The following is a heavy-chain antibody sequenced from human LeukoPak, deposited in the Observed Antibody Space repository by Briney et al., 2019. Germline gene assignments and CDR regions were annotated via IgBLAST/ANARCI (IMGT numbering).Heavy chain of an antibody. D-gene: IGHD2-2*01. CDR1: GGSISSEY. CDR2: SYYSGST. J-gene: IGHJ6*03. Sequence: SETLSLTCTVAGGSISSEYWSWIRQPPGKGLEWIGYSYYSGSTNFNTSLKSRVTISVDTSNTPFSLKLSSVTAADTAVYYCAAHIVVVPAAMDGGYYYYMDVWGKGTTVTVSS. CDR3: AAHIVVVPAAMDGGYYYYMDV. V-gene: IGHV4-59*01.